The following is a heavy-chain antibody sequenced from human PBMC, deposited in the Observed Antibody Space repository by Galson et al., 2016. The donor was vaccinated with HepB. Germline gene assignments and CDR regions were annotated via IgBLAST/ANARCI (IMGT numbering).Heavy chain of an antibody. D-gene: IGHD4-17*01. CDR3: ARDRSPFGDYPLIDY. CDR2: FYYSGGT. V-gene: IGHV4-61*01. J-gene: IGHJ4*02. CDR1: GGSVSSGTYY. Sequence: ETLSLTCTVSGGSVSSGTYYWSWIRQPPGKGLEWIGYFYYSGGTNYNPSLESRVTISVDTSKSQFSLKLTSVTTADTAVYYCARDRSPFGDYPLIDYWGQGTLVTVSS.